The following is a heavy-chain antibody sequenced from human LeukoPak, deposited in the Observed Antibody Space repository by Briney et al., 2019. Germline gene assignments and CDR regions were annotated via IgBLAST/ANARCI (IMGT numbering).Heavy chain of an antibody. D-gene: IGHD5-24*01. V-gene: IGHV3-30*02. CDR3: ARDRRVEMATINFDY. J-gene: IGHJ4*02. CDR2: IRYDGSNK. CDR1: GFIFSTHG. Sequence: PGGSLRLSCAASGFIFSTHGMHWVRQAPGKGLEWLAFIRYDGSNKYYADSVKGRFTISRDNSKNSLYLQMNSLRAEDTAVYYCARDRRVEMATINFDYWGQGTLVTVSS.